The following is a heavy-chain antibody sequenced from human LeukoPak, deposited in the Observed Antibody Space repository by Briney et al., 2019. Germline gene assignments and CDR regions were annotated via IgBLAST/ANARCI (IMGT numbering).Heavy chain of an antibody. V-gene: IGHV1-69*04. CDR1: GGTFSSYA. CDR3: ATTGYSSSEVGGLHFDY. J-gene: IGHJ4*02. CDR2: IIPILGIA. D-gene: IGHD6-6*01. Sequence: ASVTVSCKASGGTFSSYAISWVRQAPGQGLEWMGRIIPILGIANYAQKLQGRVTMTTDTSTSTAYMELRSLRSDDTAVYYCATTGYSSSEVGGLHFDYWGQGTLVTVSS.